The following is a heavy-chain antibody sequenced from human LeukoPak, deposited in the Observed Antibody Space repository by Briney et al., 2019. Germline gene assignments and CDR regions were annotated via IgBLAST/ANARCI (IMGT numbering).Heavy chain of an antibody. Sequence: GGSLRLSSAASGFIFDDIAMHWVRQAPGKGLEWVSGISWNSEVIGYADSVKGRFSISRDNAKKSMYLQMDTLKTEDTALFYCVKEGYCSSSSCYREFDYWGQGTLVTVAS. J-gene: IGHJ4*02. D-gene: IGHD2-2*01. CDR2: ISWNSEVI. CDR3: VKEGYCSSSSCYREFDY. CDR1: GFIFDDIA. V-gene: IGHV3-9*01.